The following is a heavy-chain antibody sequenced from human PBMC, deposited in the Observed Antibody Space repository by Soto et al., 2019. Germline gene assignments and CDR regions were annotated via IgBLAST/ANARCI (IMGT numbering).Heavy chain of an antibody. D-gene: IGHD3-10*01. CDR2: IYYSGST. V-gene: IGHV4-59*01. CDR3: ARDYYGSGSPPLGY. J-gene: IGHJ4*02. Sequence: QVQLQESGPGLVKPSETLSLTCTVSGGSISSYYRSWIRQPPGKGLEWIGYIYYSGSTNYNPSLKSRVTISVDTSKNQFSLKLSSVTAADTAVYYCARDYYGSGSPPLGYWGQGTLVTVSS. CDR1: GGSISSYY.